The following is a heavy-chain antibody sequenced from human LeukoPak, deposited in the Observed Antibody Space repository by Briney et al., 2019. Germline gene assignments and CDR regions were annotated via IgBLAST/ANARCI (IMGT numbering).Heavy chain of an antibody. J-gene: IGHJ4*02. CDR3: AKDLPDYGDYIEGY. D-gene: IGHD4-17*01. CDR1: GFTFSSYG. V-gene: IGHV3-30*18. CDR2: ISYDGSNK. Sequence: GRSLRLSCAASGFTFSSYGMHWVRQAPGKGLEWVAVISYDGSNKYYADSVKGRFTISRDNSKNTLYLQMNSLRAEDTAVYYCAKDLPDYGDYIEGYWGQGTLVTVSS.